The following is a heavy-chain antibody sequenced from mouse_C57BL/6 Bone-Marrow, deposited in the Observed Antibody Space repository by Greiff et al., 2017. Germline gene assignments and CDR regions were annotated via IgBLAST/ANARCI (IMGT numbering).Heavy chain of an antibody. J-gene: IGHJ1*03. D-gene: IGHD1-1*01. CDR3: AREDYYGSSYGYFDV. V-gene: IGHV1-78*01. Sequence: QVQLQQSDAELVKPGASVKISCKVSGYTFTDHTIHWMKQRPEQGLEWIGYIYPRAGSTKYNEKFKGKATLTADKSSSTAYMQLNSLTSEDSAVYFCAREDYYGSSYGYFDVWDTGTTVTVSS. CDR1: GYTFTDHT. CDR2: IYPRAGST.